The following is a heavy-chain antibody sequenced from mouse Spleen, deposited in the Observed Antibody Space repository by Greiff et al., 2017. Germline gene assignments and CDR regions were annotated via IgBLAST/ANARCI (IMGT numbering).Heavy chain of an antibody. Sequence: VQLQQSGPELVKPGASVKISCKASGYSFTGYYMHWVKQSSEKSLEWIGEINPSTGGTSYNQKFKGKATLTVDKSSSTAYMQLKSLTSEDSAVYYCARGGYGRAWFAYWGQGTLVTVSA. CDR2: INPSTGGT. D-gene: IGHD1-1*01. V-gene: IGHV1-43*01. CDR1: GYSFTGYY. CDR3: ARGGYGRAWFAY. J-gene: IGHJ3*01.